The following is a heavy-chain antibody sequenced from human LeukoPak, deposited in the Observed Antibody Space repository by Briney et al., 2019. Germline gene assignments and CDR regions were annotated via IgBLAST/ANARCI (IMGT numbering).Heavy chain of an antibody. D-gene: IGHD1-1*01. Sequence: LRASVKVSRKTSGYSFTSHGLSWVRKAPGQGLELLGWISTYKGSTNFGRKFQGRVTLTTDSATSTAHMDLRSLRSDDTAVYYCARYKGGALSGVGFDFWGQGTLVTVSS. V-gene: IGHV1-18*04. CDR3: ARYKGGALSGVGFDF. CDR1: GYSFTSHG. J-gene: IGHJ4*02. CDR2: ISTYKGST.